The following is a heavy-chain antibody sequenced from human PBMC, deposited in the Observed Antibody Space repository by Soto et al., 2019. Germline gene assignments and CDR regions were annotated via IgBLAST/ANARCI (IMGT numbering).Heavy chain of an antibody. CDR1: GXTFANSW. CDR2: VTGDGHTI. V-gene: IGHV3-74*01. Sequence: GSLRLSCAASGXTFANSWMHWIRQAPGKGPEWVSRVTGDGHTIQYADSVKGRFTVSRDNAKNTLYLQMNSLRAEDTAVYYCATAEVDYWGPGNMVTASS. CDR3: ATAEVDY. J-gene: IGHJ4*02.